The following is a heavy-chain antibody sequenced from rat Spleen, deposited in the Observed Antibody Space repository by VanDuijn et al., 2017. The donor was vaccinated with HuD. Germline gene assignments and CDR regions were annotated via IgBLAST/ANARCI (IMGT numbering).Heavy chain of an antibody. CDR3: TRGYYFDY. V-gene: IGHV5-7*01. Sequence: EVQVVESGGGIVQPGRSMKLSCAASGFTFSNYDMVWVRQAPTKGLKWVASISYDGSTPYYRDSVKGRFTISRDNAKSTLYLQMDSLRSEDTATYYGTRGYYFDYWGQGVMVTVSS. CDR1: GFTFSNYD. J-gene: IGHJ2*01. CDR2: ISYDGSTP.